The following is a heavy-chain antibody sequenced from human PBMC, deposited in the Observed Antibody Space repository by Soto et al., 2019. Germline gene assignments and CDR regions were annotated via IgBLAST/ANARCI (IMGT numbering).Heavy chain of an antibody. J-gene: IGHJ5*02. CDR1: GFALSTSGEG. CDR3: AHTVFGLVAHGCCFDP. CDR2: IYWDDDK. V-gene: IGHV2-5*02. Sequence: SGPTLVNPTQTLTLTCTLSGFALSTSGEGVAWIRQPPGKALEWLALIYWDDDKRYSPSLKRRVTITKDTSKNQVVLTLTNMDIVDTATYYCAHTVFGLVAHGCCFDPWGQGTLVTVS. D-gene: IGHD3-3*01.